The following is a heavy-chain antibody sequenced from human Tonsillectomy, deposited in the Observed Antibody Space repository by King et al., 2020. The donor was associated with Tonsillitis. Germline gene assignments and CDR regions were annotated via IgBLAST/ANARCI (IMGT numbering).Heavy chain of an antibody. Sequence: VTLKESGPALVKPTQTLTLTCTFSGFSLSTSGMRVSWIRQPPGKALEWLARIDWDDDKFYSTSLKTRLTISKDTSKNQVVLTMTNMDPVDTATYYCARTFWYTSSWLPVDYWGQGTLVTVSS. D-gene: IGHD6-13*01. CDR1: GFSLSTSGMR. V-gene: IGHV2-70*04. CDR3: ARTFWYTSSWLPVDY. CDR2: IDWDDDK. J-gene: IGHJ4*02.